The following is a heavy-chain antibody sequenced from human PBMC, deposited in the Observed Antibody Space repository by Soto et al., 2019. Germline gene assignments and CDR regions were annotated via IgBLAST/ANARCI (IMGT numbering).Heavy chain of an antibody. CDR1: GGSISSYY. D-gene: IGHD3-22*01. J-gene: IGHJ5*02. CDR3: ARLEDYYDWFDP. CDR2: IYYSGST. Sequence: SETLSLTCTVSGGSISSYYWSWIRQPPGKGLEWIGYIYYSGSTNYNPSLKSRVTISVDTSKNQFSLKLSSVTAADTAVYYCARLEDYYDWFDPWGQGTLVTVSS. V-gene: IGHV4-59*01.